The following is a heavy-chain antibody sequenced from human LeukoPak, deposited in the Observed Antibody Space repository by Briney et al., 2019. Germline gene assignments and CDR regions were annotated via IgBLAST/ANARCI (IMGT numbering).Heavy chain of an antibody. D-gene: IGHD5-18*01. CDR3: VRGEYSYGPLDYYYYMDV. Sequence: GGSLRLSCAASGFTFSNYWMHWVRQAPGKGLVWVSRINSDGSTTRYADSVEGRFTISRDNAKNSLSLQMKSLRAEDTAVYYCVRGEYSYGPLDYYYYMDVWGKGTTVTVSS. CDR1: GFTFSNYW. CDR2: INSDGSTT. V-gene: IGHV3-74*01. J-gene: IGHJ6*03.